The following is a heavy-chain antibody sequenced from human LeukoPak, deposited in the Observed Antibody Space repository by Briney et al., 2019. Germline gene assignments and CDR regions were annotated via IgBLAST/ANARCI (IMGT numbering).Heavy chain of an antibody. J-gene: IGHJ4*02. CDR2: VNCYNGNT. Sequence: ASVKVSCKASGYSFSYFGINWVRQAPGQGLEWIGCVNCYNGNTNYAQKSEGRLTLTTDTATSTVYMELRNLRYDDTAVYYCARSLDAAAGLANFDYWGQGTRVTVSS. CDR3: ARSLDAAAGLANFDY. D-gene: IGHD6-25*01. CDR1: GYSFSYFG. V-gene: IGHV1-18*01.